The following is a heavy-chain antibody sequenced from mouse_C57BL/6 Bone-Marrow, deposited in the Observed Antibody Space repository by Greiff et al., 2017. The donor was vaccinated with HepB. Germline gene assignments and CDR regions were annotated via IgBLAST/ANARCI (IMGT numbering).Heavy chain of an antibody. V-gene: IGHV7-1*01. D-gene: IGHD1-1*01. J-gene: IGHJ4*01. CDR2: SRNKANDYTT. Sequence: EVQLVESGGGLVQSGRSLRLSCATSGFTFSDFYMEWVRQAPGKGLEWIAASRNKANDYTTEYSASVKGRFIVSRDTSQSILYLQMNALRAVDTAIYSGARDHYYGSSYAMDYWGQGTSVTVSS. CDR3: ARDHYYGSSYAMDY. CDR1: GFTFSDFY.